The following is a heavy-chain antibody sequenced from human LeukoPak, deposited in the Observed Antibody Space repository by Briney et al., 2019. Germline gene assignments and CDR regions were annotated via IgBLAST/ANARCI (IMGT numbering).Heavy chain of an antibody. D-gene: IGHD1-14*01. V-gene: IGHV3-11*04. CDR2: ISSSGSI. Sequence: GGSLRLSCAASGFTFSDNYMSWIRQAPGKGLEWVSYISSSGSIYYADSVKGRFTISRDNAKNTLYLQMSSLIPEDTAVYYCAKPLAGPHPEPLDYWGQGTLVTVSS. CDR3: AKPLAGPHPEPLDY. J-gene: IGHJ4*02. CDR1: GFTFSDNY.